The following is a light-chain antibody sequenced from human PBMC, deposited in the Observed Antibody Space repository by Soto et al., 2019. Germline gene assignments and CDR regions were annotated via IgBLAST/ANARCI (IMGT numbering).Light chain of an antibody. CDR3: QQANSFRPN. Sequence: DIQMTQSPSSVSASVGDRVTITCRASQGISSWLGWYQQKPGKAPKLLIYAASSLQSGVPSRFSGSGSGTDFTLTFSSLQPEDFATYYCQQANSFRPNFGQGKRLEIK. CDR1: QGISSW. J-gene: IGKJ5*01. CDR2: AAS. V-gene: IGKV1D-12*01.